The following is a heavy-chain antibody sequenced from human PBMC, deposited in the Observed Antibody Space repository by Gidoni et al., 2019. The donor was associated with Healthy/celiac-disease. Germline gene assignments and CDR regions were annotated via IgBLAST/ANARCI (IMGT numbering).Heavy chain of an antibody. J-gene: IGHJ5*02. D-gene: IGHD6-19*01. CDR2: IYYSGST. V-gene: IGHV4-39*01. CDR1: GGSISSSSYS. Sequence: QLQLQESGPGLVKPSETLSLTCTVSGGSISSSSYSWGWIRQPPGKGLEWIGSIYYSGSTYYNPSLKSRVTISVDTSKNQFSLKLSSVTAADTAVYYCARHEEQWLDKGFDPWGQGTLVTVSS. CDR3: ARHEEQWLDKGFDP.